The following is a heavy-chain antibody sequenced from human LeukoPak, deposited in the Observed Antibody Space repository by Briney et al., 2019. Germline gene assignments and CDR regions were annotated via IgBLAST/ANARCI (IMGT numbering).Heavy chain of an antibody. CDR1: GYTFTSYG. V-gene: IGHV1-18*01. D-gene: IGHD2-2*01. CDR2: ISAYNGNT. J-gene: IGHJ5*02. Sequence: ASVKVSCKASGYTFTSYGISWVRQAPGQGLEWMGWISAYNGNTNYAQKLQGSVTMTTDTSTSTAYMELRSLRSDDTAVYYCARDRRGGYCSSTSCYVNWFDPWGQGTLVTVSS. CDR3: ARDRRGGYCSSTSCYVNWFDP.